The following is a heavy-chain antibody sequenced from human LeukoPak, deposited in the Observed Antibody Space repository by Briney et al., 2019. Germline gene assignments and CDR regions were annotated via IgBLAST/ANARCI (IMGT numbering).Heavy chain of an antibody. CDR3: ARDKGVDYDFWSGYYSRFDY. J-gene: IGHJ4*02. D-gene: IGHD3-3*01. CDR2: IYTSRST. CDR1: GGSISSYY. V-gene: IGHV4-4*07. Sequence: SETLSLTCTVSGGSISSYYWIWIRQPAGKGLVWIGRIYTSRSTNYNPSLNSRVTMSVETSKNQFSLKLSSVTAADTAVYYCARDKGVDYDFWSGYYSRFDYWGQGTLVTVSS.